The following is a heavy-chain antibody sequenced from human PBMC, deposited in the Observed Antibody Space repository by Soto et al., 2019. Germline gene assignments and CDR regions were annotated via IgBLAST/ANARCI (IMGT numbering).Heavy chain of an antibody. CDR2: INDSGST. CDR1: GGSIRSAGHY. J-gene: IGHJ4*02. D-gene: IGHD3-22*01. V-gene: IGHV4-31*03. CDR3: ARDRAYYESSGLYFDY. Sequence: PSETLSLTCTVSGGSIRSAGHYWSWIRQHPGKGLEWIGYINDSGSTFYNPSLRSRLNISVDTSESQFSLKLSSVTAADTAVYYCARDRAYYESSGLYFDYWGQGTLVTVSS.